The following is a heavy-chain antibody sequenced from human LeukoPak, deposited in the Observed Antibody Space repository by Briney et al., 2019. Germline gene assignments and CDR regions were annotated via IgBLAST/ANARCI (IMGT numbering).Heavy chain of an antibody. J-gene: IGHJ4*02. CDR3: AREQYYYDNSGYYDF. CDR2: ITAYNGNT. D-gene: IGHD3-22*01. Sequence: ASVKVSCKASGYTFTSYGISWVRQAPGQGLEWMRWITAYNGNTNYAQKLQGRVTMTTDTSTSTAYMELRSPRSDDTAVYYCAREQYYYDNSGYYDFWGQGTQVTVSS. CDR1: GYTFTSYG. V-gene: IGHV1-18*01.